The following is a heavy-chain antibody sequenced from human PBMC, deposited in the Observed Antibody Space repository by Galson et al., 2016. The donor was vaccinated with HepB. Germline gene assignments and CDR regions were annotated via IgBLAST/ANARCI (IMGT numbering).Heavy chain of an antibody. Sequence: SVKVSCKAAGYTFTTYAIHWVRQAPGQRLEWMGWINAGNGNTQYSQNFQGRVTFTGDTSANIAYMEVTSLRSEDTAVYFCARERGAGRIWLDAWGQGTLVTVSS. CDR3: ARERGAGRIWLDA. CDR1: GYTFTTYA. D-gene: IGHD3-10*01. J-gene: IGHJ5*02. V-gene: IGHV1-3*01. CDR2: INAGNGNT.